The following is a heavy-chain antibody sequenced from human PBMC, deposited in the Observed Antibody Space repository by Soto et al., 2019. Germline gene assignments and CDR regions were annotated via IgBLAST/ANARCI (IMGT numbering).Heavy chain of an antibody. CDR3: SSGVRVVVVVAIDAFDS. Sequence: QVQLVESGGGVVQPGRSLRLSCAASGFTFSSYAMHWVRQAPGKGLEWVAVRSYDGSNKYYADSVKGRVTISRDNSKNTLYMQMNSLRAEDTAVYYCSSGVRVVVVVAIDAFDSWGQGTMVTGSS. D-gene: IGHD2-15*01. CDR1: GFTFSSYA. J-gene: IGHJ3*02. CDR2: RSYDGSNK. V-gene: IGHV3-30-3*01.